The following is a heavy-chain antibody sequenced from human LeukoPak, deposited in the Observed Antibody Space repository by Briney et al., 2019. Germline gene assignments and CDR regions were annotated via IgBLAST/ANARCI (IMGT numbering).Heavy chain of an antibody. J-gene: IGHJ4*02. Sequence: SETLSLTCTVSGGSINSYYWSWIRQPPGKGLEWIGSIYYSGSTYYNPSLKSRVTISVDTSKNQFSLKLSSVTAADTAVYYCASQLVPGYFDYWGQGTLVTVSS. CDR3: ASQLVPGYFDY. CDR2: IYYSGST. CDR1: GGSINSYY. D-gene: IGHD6-13*01. V-gene: IGHV4-59*05.